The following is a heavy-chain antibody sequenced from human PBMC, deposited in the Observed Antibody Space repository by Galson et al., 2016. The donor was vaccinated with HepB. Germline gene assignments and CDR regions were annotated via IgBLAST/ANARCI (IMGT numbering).Heavy chain of an antibody. CDR1: GGSISGYH. J-gene: IGHJ4*02. D-gene: IGHD2/OR15-2a*01. V-gene: IGHV4-34*01. CDR2: INDGGIT. Sequence: SETLSLTCDVRGGSISGYHWNWIRQPPGKGLEWLGEINDGGITSYSPSLESRVTVSVDLSKSQLSLNLVAVTAADTAVYYCARGRGRTWPTSDYWGQGVLVTVSS. CDR3: ARGRGRTWPTSDY.